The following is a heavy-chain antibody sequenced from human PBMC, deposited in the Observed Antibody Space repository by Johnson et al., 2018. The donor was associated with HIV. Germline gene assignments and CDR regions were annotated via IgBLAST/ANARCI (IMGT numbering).Heavy chain of an antibody. D-gene: IGHD1-26*01. CDR2: ISYDGSNQ. CDR1: GFTFNSYA. CDR3: ARDKVDDAFDI. Sequence: QVQLVESGGGVVQPGGSLRLFCAASGFTFNSYAMHWVRQAPGKGLEWVAVISYDGSNQYYADSVKGRFTISRDNSKNTLYLQMNSLRAEDTAVYYCARDKVDDAFDIWGQGTMVTVSS. J-gene: IGHJ3*02. V-gene: IGHV3-30-3*01.